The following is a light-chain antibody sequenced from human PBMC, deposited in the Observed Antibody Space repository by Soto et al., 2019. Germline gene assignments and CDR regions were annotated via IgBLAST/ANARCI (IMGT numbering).Light chain of an antibody. CDR3: QQYGSSSYT. CDR1: QSISSSY. CDR2: AAS. J-gene: IGKJ2*01. V-gene: IGKV3-20*01. Sequence: EIVLTQSPGTLSLSPGERATLSCRASQSISSSYLAWYQQKPGQAPRLLIYAASSRATGIPDRFSGSGSGTYFTLTNSRLEPEDFAVYYCQQYGSSSYTFGQGTQLEIK.